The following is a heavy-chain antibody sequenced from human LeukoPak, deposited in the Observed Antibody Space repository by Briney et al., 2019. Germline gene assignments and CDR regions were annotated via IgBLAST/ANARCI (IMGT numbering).Heavy chain of an antibody. Sequence: ASVKISCKASGYTFTSYGISRVRQAPGQGLEWMGWISAYNGNTNYAQKLQGRVTMTTDTSTSTAYMELRSLRSDDTAVYYCARVGATRNYFDYWGQGTLVTVSS. CDR1: GYTFTSYG. D-gene: IGHD1-26*01. V-gene: IGHV1-18*01. CDR3: ARVGATRNYFDY. CDR2: ISAYNGNT. J-gene: IGHJ4*02.